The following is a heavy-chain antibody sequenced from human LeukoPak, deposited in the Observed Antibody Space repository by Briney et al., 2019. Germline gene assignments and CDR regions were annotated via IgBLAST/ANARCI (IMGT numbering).Heavy chain of an antibody. V-gene: IGHV3-7*03. CDR1: GFTFSSYW. D-gene: IGHD3-22*01. CDR2: IKQDGSEK. J-gene: IGHJ4*02. Sequence: GSLRLSCAASGFTFSSYWMSWVRQAPGKGLEWVANIKQDGSEKYYVDSVKGRFTISRDNAKNSLYLQMNSLRAEDTAVYYCARAPYYYDSSGYPPPFDYWGQGTPVTVSS. CDR3: ARAPYYYDSSGYPPPFDY.